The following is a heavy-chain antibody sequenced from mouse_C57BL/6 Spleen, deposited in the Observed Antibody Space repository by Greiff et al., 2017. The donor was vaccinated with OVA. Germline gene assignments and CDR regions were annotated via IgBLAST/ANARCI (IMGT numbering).Heavy chain of an antibody. CDR3: ARGDYYGSSYPSYYAMDY. J-gene: IGHJ4*01. CDR1: GYTFTDYY. D-gene: IGHD1-1*01. V-gene: IGHV1-19*01. Sequence: EVQLQQSGPVLVKPGASVKMSCKASGYTFTDYYMNWVKQSHGKSLEWIGVINPYNGGTSYNQKFKGKATLTVDKSSSTAYMELNSLSSEDSAVYYCARGDYYGSSYPSYYAMDYWGQGTSVTVSS. CDR2: INPYNGGT.